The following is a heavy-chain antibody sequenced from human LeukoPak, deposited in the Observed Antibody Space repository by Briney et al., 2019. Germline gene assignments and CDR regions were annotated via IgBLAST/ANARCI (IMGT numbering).Heavy chain of an antibody. V-gene: IGHV3-23*01. CDR1: GFTSGIYA. D-gene: IGHD3-22*01. Sequence: PGGSLRLSCAASGFTSGIYAVSWVRQAPGKGLEWVSAFSGGGDSYYADSVKGRFTISRDNAKNSLYLQMNSLRAEDTAVYYCARDLKWPDSHWGQGILVTVSS. CDR3: ARDLKWPDSH. CDR2: FSGGGDS. J-gene: IGHJ4*02.